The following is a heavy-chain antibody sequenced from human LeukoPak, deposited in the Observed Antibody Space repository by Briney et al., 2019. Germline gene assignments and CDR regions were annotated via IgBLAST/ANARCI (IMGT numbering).Heavy chain of an antibody. J-gene: IGHJ4*02. CDR1: GYTFTDYY. D-gene: IGHD2-15*01. Sequence: ASVKVSCKASGYTFTDYYMHWVRQAPGQGLEWMGWINPNSGGTNYAQKFQGRVTMTRDTSISTAYMELSRLRSDDTAVYYCARVSYCSGGSCLGPFDYWGQGTLVAVSS. CDR3: ARVSYCSGGSCLGPFDY. CDR2: INPNSGGT. V-gene: IGHV1-2*02.